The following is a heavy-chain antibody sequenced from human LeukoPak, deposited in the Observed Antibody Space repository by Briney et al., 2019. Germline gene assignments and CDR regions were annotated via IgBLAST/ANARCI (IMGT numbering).Heavy chain of an antibody. D-gene: IGHD6-19*01. CDR2: ISGSGGST. Sequence: PGGSLRLSCAASGFTFSSYAMSWVRQAPGKGLGWVSAISGSGGSTYYADSVKGRFTISRDNSKNTLYLQMNSLRAEDTAVYYCAKGGSGWYVGYFDYWGQGTLVTVSS. V-gene: IGHV3-23*01. CDR1: GFTFSSYA. J-gene: IGHJ4*02. CDR3: AKGGSGWYVGYFDY.